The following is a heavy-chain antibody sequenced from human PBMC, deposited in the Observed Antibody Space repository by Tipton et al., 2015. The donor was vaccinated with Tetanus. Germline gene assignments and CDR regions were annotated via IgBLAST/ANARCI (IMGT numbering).Heavy chain of an antibody. V-gene: IGHV3-23*01. CDR1: GYNFRNNG. D-gene: IGHD2-8*01. CDR3: TKDVGIVLFDY. CDR2: ISGGGHNT. J-gene: IGHJ4*02. Sequence: SLRLSCVASGYNFRNNGMHWVRQAPGEGLEWVSTISGGGHNTHYADSVQGRFTISRDNSKNTMYLQMNSLRAEDTAVYYCTKDVGIVLFDYWGQGTLVTVSS.